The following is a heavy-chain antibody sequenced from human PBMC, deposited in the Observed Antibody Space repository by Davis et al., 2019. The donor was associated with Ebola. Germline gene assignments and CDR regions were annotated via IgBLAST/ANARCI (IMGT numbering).Heavy chain of an antibody. V-gene: IGHV3-23*01. CDR3: ARDLIIVLVPAATEGYYYGMDV. Sequence: GGSLRLSCAASGFTFSSYGMSWVRQAPGKGLEWVSGISGSASKTYYADSVKGRFTISRDNAKNSLYLQMNSLRAEDTAVYYCARDLIIVLVPAATEGYYYGMDVWGQGTTVTVSS. J-gene: IGHJ6*02. CDR1: GFTFSSYG. CDR2: ISGSASKT. D-gene: IGHD2-2*01.